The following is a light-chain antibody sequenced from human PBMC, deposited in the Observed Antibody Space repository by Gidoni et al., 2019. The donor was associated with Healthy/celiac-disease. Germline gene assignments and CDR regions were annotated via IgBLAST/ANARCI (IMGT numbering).Light chain of an antibody. Sequence: DIQLTQSPSSLSASVGDRVTINCRASQSISSYLNWYQQKPGNAPKLLIYAASSLQSGVPSRFSGSGSGTDFTLTISSLQPEDFATYYCQQSYSTPLTFXXXTKVEIK. CDR1: QSISSY. V-gene: IGKV1-39*01. CDR2: AAS. J-gene: IGKJ1*01. CDR3: QQSYSTPLT.